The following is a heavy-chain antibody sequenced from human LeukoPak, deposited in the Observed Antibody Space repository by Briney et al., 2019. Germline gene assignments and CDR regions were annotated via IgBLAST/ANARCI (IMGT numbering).Heavy chain of an antibody. CDR3: ARESRPYDILTGYLWGAFDY. CDR1: GYIFSGYY. CDR2: INPNSGGT. Sequence: GASVKVSCKASGYIFSGYYLHWVRQAPGQGLEWMGWINPNSGGTNSAQKFQGRVTITRNTSISTAYMELSSLRSEDTAVYYCARESRPYDILTGYLWGAFDYWGQGTLVTVSS. D-gene: IGHD3-9*01. J-gene: IGHJ4*02. V-gene: IGHV1-2*02.